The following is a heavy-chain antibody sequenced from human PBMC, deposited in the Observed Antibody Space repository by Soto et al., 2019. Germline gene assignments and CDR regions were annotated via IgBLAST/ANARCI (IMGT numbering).Heavy chain of an antibody. V-gene: IGHV4-30-2*01. CDR3: ARVPGP. CDR1: GDSMRTGGDT. CDR2: IYHSGST. Sequence: PSERLALTCDVPGDSMRTGGDTWAWIRQPPGKGLEWIGYIYHSGSTYYNPSLKSRVTISVDRSKNQFSLKLSSVTAADTAVYYCARVPGPWGQGTLVTVSS. J-gene: IGHJ5*02.